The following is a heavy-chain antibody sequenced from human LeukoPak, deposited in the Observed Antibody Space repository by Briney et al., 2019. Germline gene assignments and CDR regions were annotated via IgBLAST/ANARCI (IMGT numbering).Heavy chain of an antibody. V-gene: IGHV4-34*01. CDR3: ARGLWFDP. CDR1: GGSFSGYY. CDR2: INHSGST. Sequence: LSETLSLTCAVYGGSFSGYYWSWIRQPPGKGLEWIGEINHSGSTNYNPSLKSRVTISVDTSKNQFSLKLSSVTAADTAVYYCARGLWFDPWGQGTLVTVSS. J-gene: IGHJ5*02.